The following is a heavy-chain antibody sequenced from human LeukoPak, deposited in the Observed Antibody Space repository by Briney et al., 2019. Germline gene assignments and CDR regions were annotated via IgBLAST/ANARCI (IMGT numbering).Heavy chain of an antibody. CDR1: GYTFTSYG. Sequence: VASVKVSCKASGYTFTSYGISRVRQAPGQGLEWMGWISAYNGNTNYAQKLQGRVTMTTDTSTSTAYMELRSLRSDDTAVYYCARDCGGDCHYLIHDAFDIWGQGTMVTVSS. J-gene: IGHJ3*02. CDR3: ARDCGGDCHYLIHDAFDI. V-gene: IGHV1-18*01. CDR2: ISAYNGNT. D-gene: IGHD2-21*02.